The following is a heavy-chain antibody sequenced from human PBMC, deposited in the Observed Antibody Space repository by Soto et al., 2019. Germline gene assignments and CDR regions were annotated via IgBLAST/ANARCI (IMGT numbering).Heavy chain of an antibody. CDR2: ISSTTNYI. V-gene: IGHV3-21*06. Sequence: PGGSLRLSCAASGFTFTRYSMNWVRQAPGKWLEWVSSISSTTNYIYYGDSMKGRFTISRDNAKNSLYLEMNSLRAEDTAVYYCARESEDLTSNFDYWGQGTLATVSS. CDR3: ARESEDLTSNFDY. J-gene: IGHJ4*02. CDR1: GFTFTRYS.